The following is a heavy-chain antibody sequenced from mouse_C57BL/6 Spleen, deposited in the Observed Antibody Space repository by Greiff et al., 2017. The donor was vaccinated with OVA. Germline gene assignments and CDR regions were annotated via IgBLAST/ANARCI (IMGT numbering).Heavy chain of an antibody. Sequence: EVQLQQSGPELVKPGASVKISCKASGYTFTDYYMNWVKQSHGKSLEWIGDINPNNGGTSYNQKFKGKATLTVDKSSSTAYMELRSLTSEDSAVYYCARSGGTTVVSYYFDYWGQGTTLTVSS. D-gene: IGHD1-1*01. J-gene: IGHJ2*01. V-gene: IGHV1-26*01. CDR2: INPNNGGT. CDR3: ARSGGTTVVSYYFDY. CDR1: GYTFTDYY.